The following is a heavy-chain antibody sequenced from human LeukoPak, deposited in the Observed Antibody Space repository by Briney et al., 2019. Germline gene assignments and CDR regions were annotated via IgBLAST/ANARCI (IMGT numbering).Heavy chain of an antibody. V-gene: IGHV3-48*01. Sequence: GGSLRLSCSASGFTFSSYSMNCARQAPGKGLEWVSYIGSSSSPTYYADSVKGRFTISRDNAKNSLYLQLNSLRAEDTAVYYCARGFKTAGDERAYWGQGTLVTVSS. J-gene: IGHJ4*02. CDR3: ARGFKTAGDERAY. D-gene: IGHD4-17*01. CDR1: GFTFSSYS. CDR2: IGSSSSPT.